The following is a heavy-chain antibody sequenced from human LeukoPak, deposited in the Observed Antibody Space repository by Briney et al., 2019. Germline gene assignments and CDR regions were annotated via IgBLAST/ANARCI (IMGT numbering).Heavy chain of an antibody. J-gene: IGHJ6*02. D-gene: IGHD4-11*01. CDR3: ARSYSNHLFGMDA. CDR1: GFTVSSYY. Sequence: PGGSLRLSCAASGFTVSSYYMTWVRQAPGKGLEWVSVMYSGGSTYYADSVKGRVAISRDNSQNAVFLQMNSVRVEDTAVYYCARSYSNHLFGMDAWGQGTAVTVSS. CDR2: MYSGGST. V-gene: IGHV3-66*01.